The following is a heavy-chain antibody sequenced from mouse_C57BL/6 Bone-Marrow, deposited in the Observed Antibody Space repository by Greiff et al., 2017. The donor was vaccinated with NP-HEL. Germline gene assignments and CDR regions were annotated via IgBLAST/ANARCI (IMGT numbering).Heavy chain of an antibody. CDR3: ARQGVSNYSSSFAY. Sequence: EVQRVESGGGLVKPGGSVKLSCAASGFTFSSYTMAWVRQTPEKRLEWVATISGGGGSTYYPDSVKGRFTITRDNAKNTLYLQMSSLRSEDTALYYCARQGVSNYSSSFAYWGQGTLVTVSA. CDR2: ISGGGGST. CDR1: GFTFSSYT. D-gene: IGHD2-5*01. J-gene: IGHJ3*01. V-gene: IGHV5-9*01.